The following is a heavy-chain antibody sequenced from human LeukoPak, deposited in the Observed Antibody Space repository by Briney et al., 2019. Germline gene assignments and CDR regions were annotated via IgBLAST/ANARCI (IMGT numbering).Heavy chain of an antibody. CDR3: ATHTYNYVWDC. CDR2: IYPGDSET. CDR1: GYSFSNHW. Sequence: GASLKISCKGSGYSFSNHWIGWVRQMPGKGLEWMGIIYPGDSETRYSPSFQGQVTISVDKSISTAYLQWSSLKASDTAIYFCATHTYNYVWDCWGQGTLVTVSS. V-gene: IGHV5-51*01. D-gene: IGHD3-16*01. J-gene: IGHJ4*02.